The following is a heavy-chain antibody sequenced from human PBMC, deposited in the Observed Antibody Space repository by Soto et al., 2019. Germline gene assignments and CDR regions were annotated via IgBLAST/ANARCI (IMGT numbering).Heavy chain of an antibody. D-gene: IGHD3-3*01. CDR3: AKDQWVTIFGVVSGMDV. J-gene: IGHJ6*02. V-gene: IGHV3-23*01. Sequence: GGSLRLSCAASGFTFSSYAMSWVRQAPGKGLEWVSAISGSGGSTYYADSVKGRFTISRDNSKNTLYLQMNSLRAEDTAVYYCAKDQWVTIFGVVSGMDVWGQGTTVTVSS. CDR2: ISGSGGST. CDR1: GFTFSSYA.